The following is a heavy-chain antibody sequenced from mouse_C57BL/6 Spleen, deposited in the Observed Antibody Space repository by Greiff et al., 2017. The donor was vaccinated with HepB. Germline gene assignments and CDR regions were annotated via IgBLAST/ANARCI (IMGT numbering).Heavy chain of an antibody. D-gene: IGHD1-1*01. CDR2: IDPETGGT. Sequence: VQLQQSGAELVRPGASVTLSCKASGYTFTDYEMHWVKQTPVHGLEWIGAIDPETGGTAYNQKFKGKAILTADKSSSTAYMELRSLTSEDSAVYYCTRLNYGSSLYYFDYWGQGTTLTVSS. CDR3: TRLNYGSSLYYFDY. CDR1: GYTFTDYE. J-gene: IGHJ2*01. V-gene: IGHV1-15*01.